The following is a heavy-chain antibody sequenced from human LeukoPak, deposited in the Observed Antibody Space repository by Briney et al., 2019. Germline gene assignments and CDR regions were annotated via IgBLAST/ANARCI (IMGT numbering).Heavy chain of an antibody. CDR3: AKPMITFGGVLARTEQFDY. D-gene: IGHD3-16*02. J-gene: IGHJ4*02. Sequence: GGSLRLSCAASGFTFKTYAMSWVRQAPGKGLEWVAGINFSGAHTYYADSVKGRSTISRDNSKNTLYLQMNSLRAEDTAVYYCAKPMITFGGVLARTEQFDYWGQGTLVTVSS. CDR2: INFSGAHT. V-gene: IGHV3-23*01. CDR1: GFTFKTYA.